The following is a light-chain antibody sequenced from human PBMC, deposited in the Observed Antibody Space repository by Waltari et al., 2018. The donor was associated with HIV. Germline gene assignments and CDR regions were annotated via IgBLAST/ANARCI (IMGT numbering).Light chain of an antibody. CDR1: ALPEKY. J-gene: IGLJ2*01. Sequence: SYELTQPPSVSVSPGQTARITCSGDALPEKYAYWYQQKSGPAPVLVILEDSNRPSGLPERFSGSSSGTMATLTISGAQVEDEADYYCYPTASSGYPLFGGGTKLTVL. CDR2: EDS. CDR3: YPTASSGYPL. V-gene: IGLV3-10*01.